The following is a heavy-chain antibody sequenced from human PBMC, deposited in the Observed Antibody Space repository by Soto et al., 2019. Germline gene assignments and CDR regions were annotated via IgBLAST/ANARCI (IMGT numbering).Heavy chain of an antibody. D-gene: IGHD3-3*01. CDR2: ISSTASNL. CDR3: ARVPTIFGGGYYGMEV. CDR1: GFNFSDYY. J-gene: IGHJ6*02. Sequence: GGALRLSCPASGFNFSDYYMSWIRQAPGKGLEWVSYISSTASNLYYAESVKGRFTISRDNAKNSLYLQMNSLRADDTAVYYCARVPTIFGGGYYGMEVWCQGTTVTVS. V-gene: IGHV3-11*01.